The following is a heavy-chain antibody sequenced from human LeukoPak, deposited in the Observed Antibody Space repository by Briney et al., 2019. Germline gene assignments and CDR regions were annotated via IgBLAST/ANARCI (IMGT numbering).Heavy chain of an antibody. Sequence: ASVKVSCKASGYTFTSYGISWVRQAPGQGLEWMGWISAYNGNTNYAQKLQGRVTMTTDTSTSTAYMELKSLRSDDTAVYYCARGFWAGDILTGYYWTPPAPFDPWGQGTLVTVSS. CDR2: ISAYNGNT. CDR1: GYTFTSYG. CDR3: ARGFWAGDILTGYYWTPPAPFDP. V-gene: IGHV1-18*04. D-gene: IGHD3-9*01. J-gene: IGHJ5*02.